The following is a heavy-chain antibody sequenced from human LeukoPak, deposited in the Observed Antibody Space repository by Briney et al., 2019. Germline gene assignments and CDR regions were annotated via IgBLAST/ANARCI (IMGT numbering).Heavy chain of an antibody. J-gene: IGHJ6*03. CDR2: IYYSGST. Sequence: SETLSLTCTVSGGSISSYYWSWIRQPPGKGLEWIGYIYYSGSTNYNPSLKSRVTISVDTSKNQFSLKLSSVTAADTAVYYCARVEMATTSYYYYYYMDVWGKGTTVTVSS. CDR1: GGSISSYY. D-gene: IGHD5-24*01. CDR3: ARVEMATTSYYYYYYMDV. V-gene: IGHV4-59*01.